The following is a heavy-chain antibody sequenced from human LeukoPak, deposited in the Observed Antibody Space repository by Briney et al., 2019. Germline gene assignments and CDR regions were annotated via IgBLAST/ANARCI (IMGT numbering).Heavy chain of an antibody. V-gene: IGHV4-59*01. Sequence: KPSETLSLTCSVSGGSISSYYWSWIRQPPGKGLEWIGYIYSSGSTYYNPSLKSRVTISVDTSEHQLSLRLNSVTAADTALYYCARAHTSSWYMDYWGQGALVTVSS. CDR2: IYSSGST. D-gene: IGHD6-13*01. CDR3: ARAHTSSWYMDY. J-gene: IGHJ4*02. CDR1: GGSISSYY.